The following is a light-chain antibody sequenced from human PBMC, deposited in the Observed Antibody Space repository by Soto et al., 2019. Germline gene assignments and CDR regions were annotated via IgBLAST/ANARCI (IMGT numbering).Light chain of an antibody. CDR1: SSDVRGYNY. CDR3: CSYAGSYTFGV. CDR2: DVS. J-gene: IGLJ1*01. Sequence: QSALTQPRSVSGSPGQSVTISCSGTSSDVRGYNYVSWYQQHPGKAPKLMLYDVSKRPSGVPPRFSGSNSANTASLTISGLLAEDEVDYYCCSYAGSYTFGVFGTGTKVTV. V-gene: IGLV2-11*01.